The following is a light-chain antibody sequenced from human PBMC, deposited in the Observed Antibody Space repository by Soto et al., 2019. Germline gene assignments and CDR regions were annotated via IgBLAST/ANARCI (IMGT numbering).Light chain of an antibody. CDR1: QSVSKY. J-gene: IGKJ4*01. CDR2: DAS. V-gene: IGKV3-11*01. CDR3: QQRSNLPPS. Sequence: ETELTQSPPTLSLSPGDGATLSCRASQSVSKYLAWYQQKPGQAPRLLIYDASTRATGIPARFSGSGSGTDFTLTISSLEPEDLAVYYCQQRSNLPPSFGGGTKVEIK.